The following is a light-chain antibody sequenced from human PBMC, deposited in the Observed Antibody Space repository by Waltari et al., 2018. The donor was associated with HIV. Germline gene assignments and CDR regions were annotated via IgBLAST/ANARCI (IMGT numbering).Light chain of an antibody. Sequence: QTVVTQEPSLTVSPGGTVTPTCASSTGAVPSGYSPNWFQQKPGQAPRALIQGTTNKHPGTPARFSGSLLGGKAALTLSCVQPEDEAEYYCLLYYGGAWVFGGGTKLTVL. CDR2: GTT. CDR3: LLYYGGAWV. J-gene: IGLJ3*02. V-gene: IGLV7-43*01. CDR1: TGAVPSGYS.